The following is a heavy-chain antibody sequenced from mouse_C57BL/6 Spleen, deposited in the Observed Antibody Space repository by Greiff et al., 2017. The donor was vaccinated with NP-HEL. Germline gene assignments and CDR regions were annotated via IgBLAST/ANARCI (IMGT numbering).Heavy chain of an antibody. CDR2: IDPSDSYT. CDR1: GYTFTSYW. V-gene: IGHV1-69*01. CDR3: ARRYYGSSYAMDY. J-gene: IGHJ4*01. Sequence: QVQLQQSGAELVMPGASVKLSCKASGYTFTSYWIHWVKQRPGQGLEWIGEIDPSDSYTNYNQKFKGKSTLTVDKSSSTAYMQLSSLTSEDSAVYYCARRYYGSSYAMDYWGQGTSVTVSS. D-gene: IGHD1-1*01.